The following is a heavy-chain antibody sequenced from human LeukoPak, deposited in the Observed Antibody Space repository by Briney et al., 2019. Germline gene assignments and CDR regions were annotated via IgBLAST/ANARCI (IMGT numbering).Heavy chain of an antibody. CDR1: GFIVTNAW. V-gene: IGHV3-15*07. D-gene: IGHD3-3*02. Sequence: GGSLRLSCAASGFIVTNAWMNWVRQAPGKGLEWVGRIQSKTDGGKTDYAAPVKGRFTISRDDSKNTLYLQMNSLKTEDTAIYYCATGIRGDWGQGTLVTVSS. J-gene: IGHJ4*02. CDR2: IQSKTDGGKT. CDR3: ATGIRGD.